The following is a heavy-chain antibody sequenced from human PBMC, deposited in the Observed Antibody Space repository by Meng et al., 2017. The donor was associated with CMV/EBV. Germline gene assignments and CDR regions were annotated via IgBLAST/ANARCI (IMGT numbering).Heavy chain of an antibody. CDR1: GFTFSDHW. D-gene: IGHD3-22*01. V-gene: IGHV3-7*01. Sequence: GGSLRLSCVASGFTFSDHWMGWVRQAPGKGLEWVADIRRDGREIYYVDSVKGRFTISRDNAKNSLYLQMNSLRAEDTAVYYCARVTYYYDSSGYGRALYYFDYWGQGTLVTVSS. CDR2: IRRDGREI. J-gene: IGHJ4*02. CDR3: ARVTYYYDSSGYGRALYYFDY.